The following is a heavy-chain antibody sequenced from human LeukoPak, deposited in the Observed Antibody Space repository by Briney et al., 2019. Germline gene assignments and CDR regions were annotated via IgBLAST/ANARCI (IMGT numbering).Heavy chain of an antibody. CDR1: GGSISGWY. CDR2: IYGSGYT. D-gene: IGHD7-27*01. CDR3: ARDVWAHFDY. V-gene: IGHV4-59*12. J-gene: IGHJ4*02. Sequence: SETLSLTCTVSGGSISGWYWSWIRQPPGKGLEWIGNIYGSGYTNYNPSLKSRVTISVDTSKNQFSLKLSSVTAADTAVYYRARDVWAHFDYWGQGTLVTVSS.